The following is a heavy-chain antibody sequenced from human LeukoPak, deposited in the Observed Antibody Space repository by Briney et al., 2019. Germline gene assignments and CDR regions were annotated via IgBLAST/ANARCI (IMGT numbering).Heavy chain of an antibody. D-gene: IGHD3-9*01. CDR1: GFLFHVYS. V-gene: IGHV3-23*01. Sequence: PGGSLRLSCRTSGFLFHVYSMTWVRQAPGRGLEWISTISHSDDSTYYADSVKGRFTISRDNSKNTVYLQMNSLRVEDTALYHCAKTYDTSTSPDDWGQGTLVTVSS. J-gene: IGHJ4*02. CDR2: ISHSDDST. CDR3: AKTYDTSTSPDD.